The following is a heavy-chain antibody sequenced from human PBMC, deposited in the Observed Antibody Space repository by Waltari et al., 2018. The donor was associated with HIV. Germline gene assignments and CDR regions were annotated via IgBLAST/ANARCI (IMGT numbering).Heavy chain of an antibody. D-gene: IGHD3-3*01. V-gene: IGHV3-48*01. CDR1: GFSFSSYS. CDR3: ARWDDFWSGYLHPYGLDV. J-gene: IGHJ6*02. CDR2: ITVRGDTM. Sequence: EVQLVESGGGLVQPGGSLRLACVASGFSFSSYSMNWVRQAPGKGLEWVAFITVRGDTMYYADSVKGRFTISRDNANNSLFLQMNSLRGDDTAVYYCARWDDFWSGYLHPYGLDVWGQGTTVTVSS.